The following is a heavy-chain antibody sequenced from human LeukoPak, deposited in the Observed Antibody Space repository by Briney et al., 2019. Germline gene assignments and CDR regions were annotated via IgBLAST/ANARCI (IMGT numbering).Heavy chain of an antibody. CDR1: GFTFSSYA. D-gene: IGHD6-13*01. CDR2: ISGSGGST. Sequence: GGSLRLSCAASGFTFSSYAMSWVRQAPGKGLEWVSAISGSGGSTYYADSVKGRFTISRDNSKNTLSLQMNSLRPDDTAVYYCAKSSGHSSSWYYFDYWGQGTLVTVSS. V-gene: IGHV3-23*01. J-gene: IGHJ4*02. CDR3: AKSSGHSSSWYYFDY.